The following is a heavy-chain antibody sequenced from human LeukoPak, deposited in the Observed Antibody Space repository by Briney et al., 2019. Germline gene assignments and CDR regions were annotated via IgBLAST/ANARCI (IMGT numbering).Heavy chain of an antibody. J-gene: IGHJ4*02. CDR3: AKLGDCANGVCYSREDRAYYFDY. D-gene: IGHD2-8*01. CDR2: ISGRGGST. CDR1: GFTFSSYG. V-gene: IGHV3-23*01. Sequence: GGSLRLSCAASGFTFSSYGMHWVRQAPGKGLEWVSVISGRGGSTYYADSVKGRFTISRDNSKNTLYLQMNSLRAEDTAVYYCAKLGDCANGVCYSREDRAYYFDYWGQGTLVTVSS.